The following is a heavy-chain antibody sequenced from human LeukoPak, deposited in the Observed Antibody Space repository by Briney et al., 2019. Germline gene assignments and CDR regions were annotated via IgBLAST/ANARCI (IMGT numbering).Heavy chain of an antibody. V-gene: IGHV1-2*02. Sequence: ASVKVSCKASGYTFTGYYKHWVRRTPGQGLEWMGWINPNSGATNYAQKFQGRVTMTRDTSIRTAYMELSRLRSDDTAVYYCAKNGGYVDYGDHWGRGTLVTVSS. CDR2: INPNSGAT. D-gene: IGHD4-17*01. J-gene: IGHJ4*02. CDR1: GYTFTGYY. CDR3: AKNGGYVDYGDH.